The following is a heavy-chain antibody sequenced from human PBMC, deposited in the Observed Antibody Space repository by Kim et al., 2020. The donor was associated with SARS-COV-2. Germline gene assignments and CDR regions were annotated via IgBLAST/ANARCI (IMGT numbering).Heavy chain of an antibody. V-gene: IGHV3-48*02. CDR2: ISSSSSTI. Sequence: GGSLRLSCAASGFTFSSYSMNWVRQAPGKGLEWVSYISSSSSTIYYADSVKGRFTISRDNAKNSLYLQMNSLRDEDTAVYYCAREGAGSYYYDSSGYFSWGQGTLVTVSS. CDR1: GFTFSSYS. D-gene: IGHD3-22*01. J-gene: IGHJ5*02. CDR3: AREGAGSYYYDSSGYFS.